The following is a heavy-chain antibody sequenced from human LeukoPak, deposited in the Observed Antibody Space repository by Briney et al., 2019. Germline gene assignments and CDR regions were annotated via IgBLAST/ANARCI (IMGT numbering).Heavy chain of an antibody. D-gene: IGHD3-16*02. CDR1: GYSISSSNY. CDR3: AREALPNYYYYGMDV. V-gene: IGHV4-28*03. J-gene: IGHJ6*02. CDR2: IYYSGSI. Sequence: SETLSLTCAVSGYSISSSNYWGWIRQPPGKGLEWIGHIYYSGSIYYNPSLKSRVTMSVDTSKNQFSLKLSSVTAVDTAVYYCAREALPNYYYYGMDVWGQGTTVTVSS.